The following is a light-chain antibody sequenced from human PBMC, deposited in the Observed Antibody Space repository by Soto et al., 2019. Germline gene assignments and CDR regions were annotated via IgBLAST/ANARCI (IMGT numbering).Light chain of an antibody. CDR3: QQYHSSPTWT. V-gene: IGKV1-39*01. Sequence: DIQLTQSPSSLSASVGDRITITCRSSQSISRYLNWYQQRPGTAPKVLIFGANSLQSGVPSRFSGSGSGTGFIFTISSLQPEDFATYYCQQYHSSPTWTFGRGTKVDIK. CDR1: QSISRY. CDR2: GAN. J-gene: IGKJ1*01.